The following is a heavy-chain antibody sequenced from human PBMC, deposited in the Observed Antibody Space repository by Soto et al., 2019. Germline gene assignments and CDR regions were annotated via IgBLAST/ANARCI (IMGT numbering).Heavy chain of an antibody. J-gene: IGHJ4*02. CDR3: AKDFVDYDYVWGSYRYSYFDY. Sequence: VQLVESGGGVVQPGRSLRLSCAASGFTFSSYGMHWVRQAPGKGLEWVAVISYDGSNKYYADSVKGRFTISRDNSKNTLYLQMNSLRAEDTAVYYCAKDFVDYDYVWGSYRYSYFDYWGQGTLVTVSS. CDR1: GFTFSSYG. CDR2: ISYDGSNK. V-gene: IGHV3-30*18. D-gene: IGHD3-16*02.